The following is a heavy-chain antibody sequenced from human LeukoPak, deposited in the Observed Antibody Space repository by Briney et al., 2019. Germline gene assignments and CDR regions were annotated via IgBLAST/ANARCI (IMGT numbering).Heavy chain of an antibody. CDR3: ARRNDILTPGGEY. Sequence: SETLSLTCAVYIDSFSNYHWTWIRQTPAKGMEWIGEVNESGGTNISPSLRSRVILSVDTSKNQFSLKLSSVTAADTAVYYCARRNDILTPGGEYWGQGTLVTVSS. CDR2: VNESGGT. CDR1: IDSFSNYH. J-gene: IGHJ4*02. D-gene: IGHD3-9*01. V-gene: IGHV4-34*01.